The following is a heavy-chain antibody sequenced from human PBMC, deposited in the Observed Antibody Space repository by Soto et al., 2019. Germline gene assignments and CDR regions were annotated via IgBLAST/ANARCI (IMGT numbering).Heavy chain of an antibody. J-gene: IGHJ3*01. CDR2: ISFDGSNK. Sequence: QVQLVESGGGVVQPGRSLRLSCAASELTFSNCGMHWVRQAPGKGLEWVALISFDGSNKYYADSVKGRFTISRDNSKNTLYLQMNSLRAEDTAVYYCAKVKGYSGSRDAFHVWGQGTMVTVSA. D-gene: IGHD1-26*01. V-gene: IGHV3-30*18. CDR1: ELTFSNCG. CDR3: AKVKGYSGSRDAFHV.